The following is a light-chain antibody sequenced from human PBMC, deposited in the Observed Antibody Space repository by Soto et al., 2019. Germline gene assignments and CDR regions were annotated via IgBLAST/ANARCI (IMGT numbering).Light chain of an antibody. Sequence: EVVMTQSPATLSVSPGERATLSCRASQSVSSNLAWYQQNRGQAPRLLIYGASTRATGVPARFSGSASGTDFTLTISSLQSEDFAVYYSQQYINWPRTFGQGTKVEIK. V-gene: IGKV3-15*01. J-gene: IGKJ1*01. CDR3: QQYINWPRT. CDR2: GAS. CDR1: QSVSSN.